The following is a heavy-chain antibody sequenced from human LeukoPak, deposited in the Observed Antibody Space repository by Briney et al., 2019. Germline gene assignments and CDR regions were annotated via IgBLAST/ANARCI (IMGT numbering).Heavy chain of an antibody. J-gene: IGHJ5*02. D-gene: IGHD6-13*01. CDR2: INPNSGGT. Sequence: ASVKVSCKASGYTFTGYYMHWVRQAPGQGLEWMGWINPNSGGTNYARKFQGRVTMTRDTSISTAYMELSRLRSDDTAVYYCARDTAAAEYTNWFDPWGQGTLVTVSS. CDR3: ARDTAAAEYTNWFDP. CDR1: GYTFTGYY. V-gene: IGHV1-2*02.